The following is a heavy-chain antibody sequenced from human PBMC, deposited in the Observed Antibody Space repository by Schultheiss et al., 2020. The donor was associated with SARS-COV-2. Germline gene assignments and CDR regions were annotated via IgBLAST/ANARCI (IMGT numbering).Heavy chain of an antibody. CDR3: ARQEGTGAN. J-gene: IGHJ4*02. CDR2: IYYTGAT. CDR1: GASMSTHY. V-gene: IGHV4-59*08. D-gene: IGHD3-10*01. Sequence: SETLSLTCTVSGASMSTHYWTWIRQPPGKGLEWVGYIYYTGATSYSPSLESRLTISIDTSKSQFSLHLSSVTAADTAVYYCARQEGTGANWGQGILVTVSS.